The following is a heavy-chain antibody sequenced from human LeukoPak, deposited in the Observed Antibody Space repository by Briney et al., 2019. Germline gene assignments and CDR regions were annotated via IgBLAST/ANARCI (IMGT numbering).Heavy chain of an antibody. Sequence: SETLSLTCTVSGGSVSSSRHYWTWVRQPPGKGLEWIGYIYHGSATYNPSLKSRVTISLDTSKNQFSLKVTSVSAADTAVYYCAREGGRQWLVSGNLDSWGQGTLVTVSS. V-gene: IGHV4-61*01. CDR3: AREGGRQWLVSGNLDS. D-gene: IGHD6-19*01. CDR2: IYHGSA. CDR1: GGSVSSSRHY. J-gene: IGHJ5*01.